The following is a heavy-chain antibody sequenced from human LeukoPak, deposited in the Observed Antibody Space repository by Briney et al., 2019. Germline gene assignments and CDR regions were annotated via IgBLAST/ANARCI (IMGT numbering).Heavy chain of an antibody. CDR1: GFTFDDYG. J-gene: IGHJ4*02. CDR3: AKRKLERFDY. D-gene: IGHD1-1*01. Sequence: PGGSLRLSCAASGFTFDDYGMSWVRQAPGKGLEWVSAISGSGGSTYYADSVKGRFTISRDNSKNTLYLQMNSLRAEDTAVYYCAKRKLERFDYWGQGTLVTVSS. V-gene: IGHV3-23*01. CDR2: ISGSGGST.